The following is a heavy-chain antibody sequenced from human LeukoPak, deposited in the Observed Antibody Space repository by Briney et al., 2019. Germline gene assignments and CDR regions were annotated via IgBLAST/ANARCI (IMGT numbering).Heavy chain of an antibody. CDR1: GFTISSYG. Sequence: GGSLRLSCAVSGFTISSYGMHRVRQAPGKGLEWVAVISYDGSNKYYADSVKGRFTISRDNSKNTLYLQMNSLRAEDTAVYYCAKSMVRGVIGPQYGMDVWGKGTTVTVSS. D-gene: IGHD3-10*01. CDR2: ISYDGSNK. V-gene: IGHV3-30*18. J-gene: IGHJ6*04. CDR3: AKSMVRGVIGPQYGMDV.